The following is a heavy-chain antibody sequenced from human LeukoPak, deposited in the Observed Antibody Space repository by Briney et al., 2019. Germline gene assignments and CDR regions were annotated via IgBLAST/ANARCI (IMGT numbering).Heavy chain of an antibody. CDR3: ARVRDGYNDAFDI. D-gene: IGHD5-24*01. CDR2: NSPSGSGT. J-gene: IGHJ3*02. V-gene: IGHV1-46*01. Sequence: ASVKASCTASGYTFTSYYLHWVRQAPGQGLEWMGINSPSGSGTTYAQKFQGRVTMTRDTSTSTVYMELSSLRSEDTAVYYCARVRDGYNDAFDIWGQGTMVTVSS. CDR1: GYTFTSYY.